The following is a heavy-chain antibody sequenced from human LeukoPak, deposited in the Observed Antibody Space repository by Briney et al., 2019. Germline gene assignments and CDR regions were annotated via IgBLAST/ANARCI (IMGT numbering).Heavy chain of an antibody. V-gene: IGHV1-69*05. CDR3: ALLTSSYDAFDI. CDR1: GGTFSSYA. J-gene: IGHJ3*02. Sequence: SVKVSCKASGGTFSSYAISWVRQAPGQGLEWMGGIIPIFGTANYAQKFQGRVTITTDGSTSTAYMELSSLRSEDTAVYYCALLTSSYDAFDIWGQGTMVTVSS. D-gene: IGHD2-2*01. CDR2: IIPIFGTA.